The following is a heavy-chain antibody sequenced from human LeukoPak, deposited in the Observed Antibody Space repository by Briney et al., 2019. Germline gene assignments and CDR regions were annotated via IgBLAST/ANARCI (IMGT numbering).Heavy chain of an antibody. CDR2: IYYSGST. Sequence: SKTLSLTCTVSGGSISSGDYYWSWIRQPPGKGLEWIGYIYYSGSTYYNPSLKSRVTISVDTSKNQFSLKLSSVTAADTAVYYCATYYYDSSGYSPYFDYWGQGTLVTVSS. CDR3: ATYYYDSSGYSPYFDY. J-gene: IGHJ4*02. D-gene: IGHD3-22*01. V-gene: IGHV4-30-4*01. CDR1: GGSISSGDYY.